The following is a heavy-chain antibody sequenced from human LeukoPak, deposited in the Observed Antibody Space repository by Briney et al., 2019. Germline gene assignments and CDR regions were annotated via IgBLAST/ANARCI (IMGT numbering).Heavy chain of an antibody. CDR1: GYTFTSYG. CDR3: ARDLGVSWWFDP. D-gene: IGHD3-3*01. V-gene: IGHV1-18*01. CDR2: ISAYNGNT. J-gene: IGHJ5*02. Sequence: AASVKVSCKASGYTFTSYGISWARQAPGQGLEWMGWISAYNGNTNYAQKLQGRVTMTTDTATRTAYMELRSLRSDDTAVYYCARDLGVSWWFDPWGQRTLVTVSS.